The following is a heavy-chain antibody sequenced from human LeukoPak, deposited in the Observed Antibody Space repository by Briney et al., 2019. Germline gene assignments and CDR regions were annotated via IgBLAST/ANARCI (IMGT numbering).Heavy chain of an antibody. CDR2: IYYSGST. Sequence: SEALSLTCTVSGGSISSSSYYWGWIRQPPGTGLEWIGSIYYSGSTYYNPSLKSRVTISVDTSKNQFSLKLSSVTAADTAVYYCARHSPPNWSGYYTPFDYWGQGTLVTVS. D-gene: IGHD3-3*01. CDR3: ARHSPPNWSGYYTPFDY. V-gene: IGHV4-39*01. J-gene: IGHJ4*02. CDR1: GGSISSSSYY.